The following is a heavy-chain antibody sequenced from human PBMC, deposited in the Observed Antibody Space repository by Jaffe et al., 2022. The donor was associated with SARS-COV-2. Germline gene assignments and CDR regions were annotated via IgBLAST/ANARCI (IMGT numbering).Heavy chain of an antibody. CDR3: ARDRITNGLDWRGLFLDI. J-gene: IGHJ3*02. Sequence: QVQLVQSGAEVKKPGASVKVSCKTSGYSFTGYYIHWLRQAPGQGLEWMGLINPNSGATNFAQKFQGWVTMTRDTSISTAFMELSRLRSDDTAVYFCARDRITNGLDWRGLFLDIWGQGTRVTVSS. CDR1: GYSFTGYY. CDR2: INPNSGAT. D-gene: IGHD2-8*01. V-gene: IGHV1-2*04.